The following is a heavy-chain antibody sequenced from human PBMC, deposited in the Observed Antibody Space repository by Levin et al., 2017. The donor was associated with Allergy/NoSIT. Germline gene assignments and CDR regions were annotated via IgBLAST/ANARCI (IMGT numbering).Heavy chain of an antibody. D-gene: IGHD4/OR15-4a*01. J-gene: IGHJ4*02. CDR3: ARDRAARCGVNSCPFDY. Sequence: EASVKVSCKASGGTFSSYVISWVRQAPGQGLEWMGGIIPIFGTANYAQKFQGRVTLTADESTSTAYMELSSLRSEDTAVYYCARDRAARCGVNSCPFDYWGQGTLVTVSS. CDR2: IIPIFGTA. CDR1: GGTFSSYV. V-gene: IGHV1-69*13.